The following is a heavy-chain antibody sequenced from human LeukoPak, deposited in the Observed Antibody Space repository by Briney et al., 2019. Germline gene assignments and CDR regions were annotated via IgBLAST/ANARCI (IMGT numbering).Heavy chain of an antibody. D-gene: IGHD3-22*01. CDR2: IIPIFVTA. CDR3: ATGVYDSSGYYLGADY. Sequence: SLKVSCKASGGTFSSYAISWVRQAPGQGLEWMGGIIPIFVTANYAQKFQGRVTITTDESTSTAYMELSSLRSEDTAVYYCATGVYDSSGYYLGADYWGQGTLVTVSS. CDR1: GGTFSSYA. J-gene: IGHJ4*02. V-gene: IGHV1-69*05.